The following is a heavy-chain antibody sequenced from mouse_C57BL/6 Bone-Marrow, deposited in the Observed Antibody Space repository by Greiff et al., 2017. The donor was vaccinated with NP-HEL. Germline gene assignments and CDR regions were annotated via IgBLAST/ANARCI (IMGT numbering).Heavy chain of an antibody. V-gene: IGHV2-2*01. CDR1: GFSLTSYG. CDR2: IWSGGSS. D-gene: IGHD2-14*01. CDR3: ARDRNAFAY. J-gene: IGHJ3*01. Sequence: VQLQQSGPGLVQPSQSLSITCTVSGFSLTSYGVHWVRQSPGKGLEWLGVIWSGGSSDYNAAFISRLSINKDNSKSQVFFKITNLQADDTAIYYRARDRNAFAYWGQGTLVTVSA.